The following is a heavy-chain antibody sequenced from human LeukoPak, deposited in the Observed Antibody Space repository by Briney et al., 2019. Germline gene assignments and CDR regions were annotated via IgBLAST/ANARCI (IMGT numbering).Heavy chain of an antibody. J-gene: IGHJ3*02. CDR1: GYTFTSYD. CDR2: MNPNSGNT. CDR3: ARDIRGTDAFDI. D-gene: IGHD3-16*01. Sequence: GASVKASCKASGYTFTSYDINWVRQATGQGLEWMGWMNPNSGNTGYAQKFRGRVTMTRNTSISTAYMELSSLRSEDTAVYYCARDIRGTDAFDIWGQGTMVTVSS. V-gene: IGHV1-8*01.